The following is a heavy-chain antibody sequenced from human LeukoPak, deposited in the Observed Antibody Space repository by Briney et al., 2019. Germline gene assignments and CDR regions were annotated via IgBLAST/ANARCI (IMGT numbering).Heavy chain of an antibody. J-gene: IGHJ4*02. D-gene: IGHD3-22*01. CDR2: INHSGST. CDR3: ARGYDSSAGQYYFDY. Sequence: PSETLSLTCAVYGGSFSGYYWSWIRQPPGKGLEWIGEINHSGSTNYNPSLKSRVTISVDTSKTQFSLKLSSVTAADTAVYYCARGYDSSAGQYYFDYWGQGTLVTVSS. CDR1: GGSFSGYY. V-gene: IGHV4-34*01.